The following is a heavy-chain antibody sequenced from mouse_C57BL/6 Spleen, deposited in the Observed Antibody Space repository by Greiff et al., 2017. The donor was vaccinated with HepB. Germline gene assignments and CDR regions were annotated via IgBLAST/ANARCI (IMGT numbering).Heavy chain of an antibody. CDR1: GFTFSDYG. CDR3: ARMRKDAMDY. Sequence: EVKLVESGGGLVKPGGSLKLSCAASGFTFSDYGMHWVRQAPEKGLEWVAYISSGSSTIYYADTVKGRFTISRDNAKNTLFLQMTSLRSEDTAMYYCARMRKDAMDYWGQGTSVTVSS. CDR2: ISSGSSTI. J-gene: IGHJ4*01. V-gene: IGHV5-17*01.